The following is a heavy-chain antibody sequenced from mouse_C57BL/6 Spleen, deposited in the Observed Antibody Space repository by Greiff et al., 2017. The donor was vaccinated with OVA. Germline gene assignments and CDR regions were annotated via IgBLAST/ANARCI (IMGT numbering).Heavy chain of an antibody. CDR1: GFTFSSYT. CDR2: ISGGGGNT. Sequence: EVMLVESGGGLVKPGGSLKLSCAASGFTFSSYTMSWVRQTPEQRLEWVATISGGGGNTYYTDSVKGRSTISRDNAKNTLYLQMSRLRAEDAALYYCARRGSLYYFDYWGQGTTLTVSA. V-gene: IGHV5-9*01. D-gene: IGHD1-1*01. J-gene: IGHJ2*01. CDR3: ARRGSLYYFDY.